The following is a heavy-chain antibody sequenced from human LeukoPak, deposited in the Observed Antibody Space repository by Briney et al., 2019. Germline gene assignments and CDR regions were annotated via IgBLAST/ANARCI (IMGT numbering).Heavy chain of an antibody. CDR3: ARLRGNYFPDY. V-gene: IGHV4-59*01. D-gene: IGHD4-11*01. CDR2: IYYSGST. Sequence: PSETLSLTCAVSGGSISGYYWSWIRQPPGKGLEWIGYIYYSGSTNYNSSLKSRLAISVDTSKNQFSLNLNSVTAADTAVYYCARLRGNYFPDYWGQGTLVTVSS. J-gene: IGHJ4*02. CDR1: GGSISGYY.